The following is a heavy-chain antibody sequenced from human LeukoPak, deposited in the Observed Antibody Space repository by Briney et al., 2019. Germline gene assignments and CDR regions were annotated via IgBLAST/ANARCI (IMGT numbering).Heavy chain of an antibody. V-gene: IGHV3-30*04. CDR3: ARDPYGDYYFDY. Sequence: PGGSLRLSCAASGFTFSGYAMHWVRQAPGKGLEWVAVISYDGSNKYYADSVKGRFTISRDNSKNTLYLQMNSLRAEDTAVYYCARDPYGDYYFDYWGQGTLVTVSS. J-gene: IGHJ4*02. CDR2: ISYDGSNK. CDR1: GFTFSGYA. D-gene: IGHD4-17*01.